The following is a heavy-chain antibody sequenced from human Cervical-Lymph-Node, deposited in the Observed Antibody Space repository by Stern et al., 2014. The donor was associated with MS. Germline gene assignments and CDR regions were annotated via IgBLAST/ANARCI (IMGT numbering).Heavy chain of an antibody. D-gene: IGHD5-12*01. V-gene: IGHV3-21*01. Sequence: EVQLVESGGGLVKPGGSLRLSCAASGFTFSSYSMNWVRQAPGKGLEWVSSISSSSSYIYYADSVKGRFTISRDNAKNSLYLQMNSLRAEDTAVYYCARRGYSGYDPADYWGQGTLVTVSS. CDR3: ARRGYSGYDPADY. J-gene: IGHJ4*02. CDR1: GFTFSSYS. CDR2: ISSSSSYI.